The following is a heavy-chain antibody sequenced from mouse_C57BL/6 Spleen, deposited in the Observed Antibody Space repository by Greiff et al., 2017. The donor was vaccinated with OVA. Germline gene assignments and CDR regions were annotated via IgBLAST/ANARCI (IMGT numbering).Heavy chain of an antibody. V-gene: IGHV1-18*01. CDR2: INPNNGGT. CDR1: GYTFTDYN. J-gene: IGHJ4*01. CDR3: ARGDYDGSSYHAMDY. D-gene: IGHD1-1*01. Sequence: VQLQQSGPELVKPGASVKIPCKASGYTFTDYNMDWVKQSHGKSLEWIGDINPNNGGTIYNQKFKGQATLTVDKSTSTAYMELRSLTSEDTAVYYCARGDYDGSSYHAMDYWGQGTSVTVSS.